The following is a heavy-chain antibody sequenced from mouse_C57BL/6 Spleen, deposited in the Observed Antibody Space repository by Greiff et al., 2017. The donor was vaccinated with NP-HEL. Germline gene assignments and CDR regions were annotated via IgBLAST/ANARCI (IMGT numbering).Heavy chain of an antibody. V-gene: IGHV2-6*03. CDR1: GFSLTSYG. Sequence: QVQLKESGPGLVAPSQSLSITCTVSGFSLTSYGVHWVRQPPGKGLEWLVVIWSDGSTTYNSALKSRLSISKDNSKSQVFLKMNSLQTGDTAMYYGAREGGTITTVVGAMDYWGQGTSVTVSS. CDR2: IWSDGST. J-gene: IGHJ4*01. D-gene: IGHD1-1*01. CDR3: AREGGTITTVVGAMDY.